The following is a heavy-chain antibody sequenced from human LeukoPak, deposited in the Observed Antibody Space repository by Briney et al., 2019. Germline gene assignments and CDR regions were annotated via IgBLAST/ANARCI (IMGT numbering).Heavy chain of an antibody. Sequence: ASVKVSCKASGYTFTGYYMHWVRQAPGQGLEWMGWINPNSGGTKYAQKFQGRVTMTRDTSISTAYMELSRLRSDDTAVYYCARITPDDYYYYMDVWGKGTTVTISS. CDR1: GYTFTGYY. CDR3: ARITPDDYYYYMDV. V-gene: IGHV1-2*02. CDR2: INPNSGGT. J-gene: IGHJ6*03.